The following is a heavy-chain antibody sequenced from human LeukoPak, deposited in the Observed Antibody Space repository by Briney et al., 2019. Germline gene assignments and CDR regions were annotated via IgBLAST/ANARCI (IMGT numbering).Heavy chain of an antibody. CDR3: SREGGSGWAYDY. Sequence: GGSLRVSCTGSGFTFGDYAMSWFRQAPERGLEYIGFIRSKVYGGTPEYAASVRGRSTISRDDSKSITYLQMNSLKSEDTAVYYCSREGGSGWAYDYWGQGTVVTVSS. CDR1: GFTFGDYA. J-gene: IGHJ4*02. CDR2: IRSKVYGGTP. D-gene: IGHD6-19*01. V-gene: IGHV3-49*03.